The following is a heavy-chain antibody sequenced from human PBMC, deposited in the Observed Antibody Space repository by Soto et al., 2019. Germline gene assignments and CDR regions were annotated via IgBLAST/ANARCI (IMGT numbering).Heavy chain of an antibody. J-gene: IGHJ4*02. CDR2: IYYSGST. CDR3: ASGGSNYDSSGYFDY. CDR1: GGSISSSSYY. V-gene: IGHV4-39*01. Sequence: SETLSLTCTVSGGSISSSSYYWGWIRQPPGKGLEWIGSIYYSGSTYYNPSLKSRVTISVDTSKNQFSLKLSSVTAADTAVYYCASGGSNYDSSGYFDYWGQGTLVTVS. D-gene: IGHD3-22*01.